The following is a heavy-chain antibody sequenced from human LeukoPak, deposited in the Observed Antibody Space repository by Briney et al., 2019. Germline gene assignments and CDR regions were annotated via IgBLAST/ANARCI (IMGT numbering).Heavy chain of an antibody. CDR3: AKHPWGDTSSEFDF. V-gene: IGHV4-59*01. CDR2: IYYSGNT. J-gene: IGHJ5*01. CDR1: GGSISSYY. Sequence: SETLSLTCTVSGGSISSYYWSWIRQPPGKGLEWIGYIYYSGNTNYNPSLKSRVTISVDTSKNQFSLKLNSVTAADTALYYCAKHPWGDTSSEFDFWGQGTLVTVSS. D-gene: IGHD6-13*01.